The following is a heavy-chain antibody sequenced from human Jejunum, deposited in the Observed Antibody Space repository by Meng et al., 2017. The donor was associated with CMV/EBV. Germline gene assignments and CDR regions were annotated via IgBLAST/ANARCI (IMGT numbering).Heavy chain of an antibody. CDR1: GFTFSNYD. V-gene: IGHV3-23*01. CDR2: ISGSFGST. Sequence: ASGFTFSNYDMSWVRQGPGKGLEWVSGISGSFGSTYYADSVKGRFTISRDISKNTLYLQMSSLRAEDTAVYYCAKPITGTTRFDYWGQGTRVTVSS. D-gene: IGHD1-7*01. CDR3: AKPITGTTRFDY. J-gene: IGHJ4*02.